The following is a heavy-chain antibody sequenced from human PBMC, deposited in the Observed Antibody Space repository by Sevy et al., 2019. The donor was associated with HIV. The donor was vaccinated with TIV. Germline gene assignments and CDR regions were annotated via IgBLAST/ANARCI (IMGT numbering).Heavy chain of an antibody. CDR2: ISYDGSNK. CDR1: GFTFSSYG. V-gene: IGHV3-30*18. CDR3: AKRASGGGARDYYYYGMDV. J-gene: IGHJ6*02. Sequence: GGSLRLSCAASGFTFSSYGMHWVRQAPGKGLEWVAVISYDGSNKYYADSVKGRFTISRDNSKNTLYLQMNSLRAEDTAVYYCAKRASGGGARDYYYYGMDVWGQGTTVTVSS. D-gene: IGHD1-26*01.